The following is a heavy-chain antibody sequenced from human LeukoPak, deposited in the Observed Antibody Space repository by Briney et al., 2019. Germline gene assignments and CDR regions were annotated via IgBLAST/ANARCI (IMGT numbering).Heavy chain of an antibody. CDR3: ARHIAYCGGDCYSYYFDY. CDR2: IYYSGST. V-gene: IGHV4-39*01. Sequence: SETLSLTCTVSGGSISSSSYYWGWIRQPPGKGLEWIGSIYYSGSTYYNPSLKSRVTMSVDTSKNQFSLKLSSVTAADTAVYYCARHIAYCGGDCYSYYFDYWGQGTLVTVSS. D-gene: IGHD2-21*01. CDR1: GGSISSSSYY. J-gene: IGHJ4*02.